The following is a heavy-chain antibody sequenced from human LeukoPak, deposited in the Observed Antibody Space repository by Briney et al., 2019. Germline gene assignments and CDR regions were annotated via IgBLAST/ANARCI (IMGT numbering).Heavy chain of an antibody. D-gene: IGHD3-10*01. V-gene: IGHV3-23*01. CDR3: AKDPNPMVRRLVANWFDP. CDR2: ISGSGGST. Sequence: GGSLRLSCAASGFTFSSYAMSWVRQAPGKGLEWVSAISGSGGSTYYADSVKGRFTISRDNSKNTLYLQMNGLRAEDTAVYYCAKDPNPMVRRLVANWFDPWGQGTLVTVSS. CDR1: GFTFSSYA. J-gene: IGHJ5*02.